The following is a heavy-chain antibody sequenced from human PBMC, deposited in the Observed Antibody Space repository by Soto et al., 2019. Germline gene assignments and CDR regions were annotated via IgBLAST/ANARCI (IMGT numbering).Heavy chain of an antibody. Sequence: EVQLVESGGGLVQPGGSLRLSCAASGFTFSNYWMYWVRQAPGKGLVWVSRVNNDGTDTTHADSVKGRFTISRDNAENKLYLQMNSLRAEDTAVYYCARGGLQHALDVLGQGSTVTVSS. V-gene: IGHV3-74*03. D-gene: IGHD6-13*01. CDR1: GFTFSNYW. CDR3: ARGGLQHALDV. J-gene: IGHJ6*02. CDR2: VNNDGTDT.